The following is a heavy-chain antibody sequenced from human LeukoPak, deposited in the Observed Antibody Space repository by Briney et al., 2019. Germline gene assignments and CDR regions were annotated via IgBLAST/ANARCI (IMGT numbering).Heavy chain of an antibody. J-gene: IGHJ4*02. CDR1: GGSISSYY. Sequence: KTSETLSLTCTVSGGSISSYYWSWIRQPPGKGLEWIGYIYYSGSTNYNPSLKSRVTISVDTSKNQFSLKLSSVTAADTAVYYCARGNASPFDYWGQGTLVTVSS. V-gene: IGHV4-59*01. CDR2: IYYSGST. CDR3: ARGNASPFDY.